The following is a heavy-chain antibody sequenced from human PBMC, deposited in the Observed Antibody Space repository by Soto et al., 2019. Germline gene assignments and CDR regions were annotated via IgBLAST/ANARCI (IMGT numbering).Heavy chain of an antibody. CDR2: NYYSGST. V-gene: IGHV4-30-4*01. CDR3: ARGRYDSSGYTMHFDY. Sequence: PSETLSLTCTVSGGSITSGNCYWSWVRQSPGKGLEWIGYNYYSGSTYYNPSLKSRVTISIDTSKNQFSLNLSSVTAADTAVYYCARGRYDSSGYTMHFDYWGQGTLVTVSS. CDR1: GGSITSGNCY. D-gene: IGHD3-22*01. J-gene: IGHJ4*02.